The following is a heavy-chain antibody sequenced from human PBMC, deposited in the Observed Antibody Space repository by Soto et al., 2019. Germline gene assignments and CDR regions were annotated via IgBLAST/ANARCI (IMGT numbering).Heavy chain of an antibody. J-gene: IGHJ4*02. CDR2: TGATGRTT. D-gene: IGHD3-10*01. CDR1: GFTFNIYA. CDR3: ARLVYDTRLNYMYFDF. Sequence: LRLSCAASGFTFNIYAMTWVRQAPGKGLEWVSTTGATGRTTYYSDSVKGRFTVSRDNSKNTLDLQMSNLRAEDTAVYYCARLVYDTRLNYMYFDFWGPGTLVTVSS. V-gene: IGHV3-23*01.